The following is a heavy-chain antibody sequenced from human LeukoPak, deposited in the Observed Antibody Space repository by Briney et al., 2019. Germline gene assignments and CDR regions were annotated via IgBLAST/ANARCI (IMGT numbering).Heavy chain of an antibody. J-gene: IGHJ4*02. CDR2: INHSGST. Sequence: NSSETLSLTCTVSGGSVSGYYWSWIRQPPGKGLEWIGEINHSGSTNYNPSHKSRVTISVDTSKNQFSLKLSSVTAADTAVYYCARGANYDFWSGHIAGTFDYWGQGTLVTVSS. V-gene: IGHV4-34*01. D-gene: IGHD3-3*01. CDR3: ARGANYDFWSGHIAGTFDY. CDR1: GGSVSGYY.